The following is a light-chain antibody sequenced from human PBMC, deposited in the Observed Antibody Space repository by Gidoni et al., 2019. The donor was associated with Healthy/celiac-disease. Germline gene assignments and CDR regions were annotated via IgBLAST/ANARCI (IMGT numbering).Light chain of an antibody. Sequence: DIQMTQSPSSLSASVGDRVTITCQASQDISNYLNWYQQKPGKAPKLLIYDASNLETGVPSRFSGSGSGTDFTFTISSLQPEDIATYYCLQYDNLPPGVFTFGPGTKVDIK. CDR3: LQYDNLPPGVFT. V-gene: IGKV1-33*01. CDR2: DAS. CDR1: QDISNY. J-gene: IGKJ3*01.